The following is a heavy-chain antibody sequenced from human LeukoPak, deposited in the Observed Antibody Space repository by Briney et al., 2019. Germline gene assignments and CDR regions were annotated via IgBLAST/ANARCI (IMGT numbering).Heavy chain of an antibody. V-gene: IGHV3-53*01. J-gene: IGHJ4*02. D-gene: IGHD3-22*01. CDR2: IYSGGST. CDR1: GFTFSGNY. CDR3: ARAIYSGSAYPAPFDY. Sequence: PGGSLRLSCVVSGFTFSGNYMSWVRQAPGKGLEWVAVIYSGGSTYNADSVKGRFTISRDTSNNTLYLQMNSLRAEDAAVYYCARAIYSGSAYPAPFDYWGQGTLVTVSS.